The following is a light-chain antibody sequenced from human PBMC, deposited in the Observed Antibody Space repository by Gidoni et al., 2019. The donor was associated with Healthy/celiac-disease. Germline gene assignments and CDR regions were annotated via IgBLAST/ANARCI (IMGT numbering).Light chain of an antibody. V-gene: IGKV1-39*01. Sequence: DIQMTQSPSSLSASVGDRVTITCRASQTISSSLNWYQHKPGKAPKLLIYAASSLQSGVPSRFSGSGSGTEFTLTISSLQPEDFATYFCQQSYSTSWTFGQGTKVEIK. CDR2: AAS. J-gene: IGKJ1*01. CDR1: QTISSS. CDR3: QQSYSTSWT.